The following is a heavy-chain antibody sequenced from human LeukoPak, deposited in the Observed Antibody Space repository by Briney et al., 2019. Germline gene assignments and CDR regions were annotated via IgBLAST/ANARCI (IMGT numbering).Heavy chain of an antibody. CDR2: MNPNSGNT. CDR1: GYTFTSYD. V-gene: IGHV1-8*03. CDR3: ARGQEQWEPASY. J-gene: IGHJ4*02. Sequence: ASVKVSCKASGYTFTSYDINWVRQATGQGLEWMGWMNPNSGNTGYAQKFQGRVTITRNTSISTAYMELRSLRSEDTAVYYCARGQEQWEPASYWGQGTLVTVSS. D-gene: IGHD1-26*01.